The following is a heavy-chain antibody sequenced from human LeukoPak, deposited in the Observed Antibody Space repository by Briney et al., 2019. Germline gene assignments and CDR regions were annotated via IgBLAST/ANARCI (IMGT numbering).Heavy chain of an antibody. J-gene: IGHJ6*02. CDR3: AKVSVIRGVIRYYYYYGMDV. CDR2: ISGSGGST. CDR1: GFTLSSYA. Sequence: GGSLRLSCAASGFTLSSYAMSWVRQAPGKGLEWVSAISGSGGSTYYADSVKGRFTISRDNSKNTLYLQMNSLRAEDTAVYYCAKVSVIRGVIRYYYYYGMDVWGQGTTVTVS. D-gene: IGHD3-10*01. V-gene: IGHV3-23*01.